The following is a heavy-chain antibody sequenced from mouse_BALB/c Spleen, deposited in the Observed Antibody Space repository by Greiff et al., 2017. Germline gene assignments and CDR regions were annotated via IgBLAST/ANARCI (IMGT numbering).Heavy chain of an antibody. CDR1: GFTFSSYG. Sequence: EVQRVESGGGLVQPGGSLKLSCAASGFTFSSYGMSWVRQTPDKRLELVATINSNGGSTYYPDSVKGRFTISRDNTKNTLYLQMSSLKSEDTAMSYCAGEYYGSSWFAYWGQGTLVTVSA. CDR2: INSNGGST. V-gene: IGHV5-6-3*01. CDR3: AGEYYGSSWFAY. J-gene: IGHJ3*01. D-gene: IGHD1-1*01.